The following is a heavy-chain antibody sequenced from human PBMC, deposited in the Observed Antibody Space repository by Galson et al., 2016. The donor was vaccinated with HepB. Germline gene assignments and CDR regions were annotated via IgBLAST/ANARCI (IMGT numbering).Heavy chain of an antibody. V-gene: IGHV6-1*01. Sequence: CAISGDSVSSKNGGWNWIRQSPSRGLEWLGKTYYWSKWYNDYSVSLRGRITISPDTSKNQFSLHLNSVTPEDTAFYYRAREPPIVPPTYYYYMDVWGEGIAVTVSS. J-gene: IGHJ6*03. CDR3: AREPPIVPPTYYYYMDV. CDR2: TYYWSKWYN. CDR1: GDSVSSKNGG. D-gene: IGHD2/OR15-2a*01.